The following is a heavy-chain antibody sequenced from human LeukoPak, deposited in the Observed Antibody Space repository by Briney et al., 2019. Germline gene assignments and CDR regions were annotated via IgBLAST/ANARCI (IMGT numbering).Heavy chain of an antibody. D-gene: IGHD3-22*01. CDR2: IYTSGST. V-gene: IGHV4-39*07. Sequence: PSETLSLTCTVSGGSISSSSDYWGWIRQAPGKGLEWIGRIYTSGSTNYNPSLKSRVTISVDTSKNQFSLKLSSVTAADTAVYYCARGLVGNYDSSGYSTPYYFDYWGQGTLVTVSS. CDR1: GGSISSSSDY. J-gene: IGHJ4*02. CDR3: ARGLVGNYDSSGYSTPYYFDY.